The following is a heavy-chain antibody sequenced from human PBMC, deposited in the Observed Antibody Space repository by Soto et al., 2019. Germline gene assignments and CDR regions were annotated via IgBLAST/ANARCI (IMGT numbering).Heavy chain of an antibody. D-gene: IGHD6-6*01. CDR2: MNPNSGNT. CDR3: ARRGKQLVLSDFWFDP. J-gene: IGHJ5*02. CDR1: GYTFTSYD. V-gene: IGHV1-8*01. Sequence: QVQLVQSGAEVKKPGASVKVSCKASGYTFTSYDINWVRQATGQGLEWMGWMNPNSGNTGYAQKFQCRVTMTRNTSLSTAYMELSSLRSEDTAVYYCARRGKQLVLSDFWFDPWGQGTLVTVSS.